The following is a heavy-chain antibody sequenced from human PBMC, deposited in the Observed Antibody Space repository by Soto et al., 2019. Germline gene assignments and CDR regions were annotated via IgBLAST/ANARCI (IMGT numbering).Heavy chain of an antibody. D-gene: IGHD2-21*02. CDR1: CGSISNYY. J-gene: IGHJ4*02. CDR3: ARQSTAWPNFDS. Sequence: SETLSLTCTGSCGSISNYYWSWIRQPPGKGLEWIGYIYYSGNTNYNPSLKSRVTISVDTSKKQFSLKVSAVTAADTAMYYCARQSTAWPNFDSWGQGTLVTVSS. V-gene: IGHV4-59*01. CDR2: IYYSGNT.